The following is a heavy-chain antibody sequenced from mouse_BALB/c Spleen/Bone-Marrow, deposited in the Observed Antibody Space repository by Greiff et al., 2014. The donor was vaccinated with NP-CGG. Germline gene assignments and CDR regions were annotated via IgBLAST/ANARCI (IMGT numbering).Heavy chain of an antibody. J-gene: IGHJ3*01. CDR3: ASPNAWFAY. V-gene: IGHV2-9*02. CDR2: IWAGGST. CDR1: GFSLTSYG. Sequence: VKLMESGPGLVAPSQSLSITCTVSGFSLTSYGVHWVRQPPGKGLEWLGVIWAGGSTNYYSALMSRLSISKDNSKSQVFLKMNSLQTGDTAMYYCASPNAWFAYWGQGTLVTVSA.